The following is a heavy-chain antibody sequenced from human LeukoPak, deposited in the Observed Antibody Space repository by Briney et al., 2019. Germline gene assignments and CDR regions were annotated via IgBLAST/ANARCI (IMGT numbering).Heavy chain of an antibody. J-gene: IGHJ6*02. V-gene: IGHV3-23*01. CDR2: ISGSGGST. CDR1: GFTSSSYA. Sequence: PGGSLRLSCAASGFTSSSYAMSWVRQAPGKGLEWVSAISGSGGSTYYADSVKGRFTISRDNSKNTLYLQMNSLRAEDTAVYYCAKDRVGIAAARVGYYYYYGMDVWGQGTTVTVSS. D-gene: IGHD6-13*01. CDR3: AKDRVGIAAARVGYYYYYGMDV.